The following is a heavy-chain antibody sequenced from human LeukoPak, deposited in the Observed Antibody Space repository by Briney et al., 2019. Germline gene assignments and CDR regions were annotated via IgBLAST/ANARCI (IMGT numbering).Heavy chain of an antibody. CDR1: GFTFDDYA. Sequence: SGRSLRLSCAASGFTFDDYAMHWVRQASGKGLEWVSGISWNSGSIGYADSVKGRFTISRDNAKNSLYLQMNSLRAEDTALYYCAKESGRGSYLDWGQGTLVTVSS. V-gene: IGHV3-9*01. CDR3: AKESGRGSYLD. CDR2: ISWNSGSI. J-gene: IGHJ4*02. D-gene: IGHD1-26*01.